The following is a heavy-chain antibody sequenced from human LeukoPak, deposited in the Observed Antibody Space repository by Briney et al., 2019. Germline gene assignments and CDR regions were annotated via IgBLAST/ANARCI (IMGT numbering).Heavy chain of an antibody. D-gene: IGHD6-6*01. CDR2: MNPNSGNT. J-gene: IGHJ4*02. V-gene: IGHV1-8*02. CDR3: ARLPKYSRPLDY. Sequence: ATVKVSCKASGYTFSSYDINWVRQATGQGLEWMGWMNPNSGNTAYAQKFQGRVTMSRDTSISTAYMELSSLRSEDTAVYYCARLPKYSRPLDYWGQGTLVTVSS. CDR1: GYTFSSYD.